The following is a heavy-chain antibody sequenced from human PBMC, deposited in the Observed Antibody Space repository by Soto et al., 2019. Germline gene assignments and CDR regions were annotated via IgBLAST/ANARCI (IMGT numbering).Heavy chain of an antibody. CDR2: IIPILGIA. Sequence: QVQLVQSGAEVKKPGSSVKVSCKASGGTFSSYTISWVRQAPGQGLAWMGRIIPILGIANYAQKFQGRVTITADKSTSTAYMELSSLRSEDTAVYYCARTYCSSTSCYSNWYFDLWGRGTLVTVSS. V-gene: IGHV1-69*02. CDR1: GGTFSSYT. D-gene: IGHD2-2*01. J-gene: IGHJ2*01. CDR3: ARTYCSSTSCYSNWYFDL.